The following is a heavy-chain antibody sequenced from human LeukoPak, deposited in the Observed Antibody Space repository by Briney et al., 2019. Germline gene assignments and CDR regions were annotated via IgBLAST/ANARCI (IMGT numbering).Heavy chain of an antibody. V-gene: IGHV1-8*03. CDR2: MNPNSGST. Sequence: ASVKVSCRASGYTFTSYDINWVRQATGQGLEWMGWMNPNSGSTGYAQKFQGRVTITRNTSISTAYMELSGLRSEDTAVYYCARGRSTGHPYYFEYWGQGTLVTVSS. CDR1: GYTFTSYD. CDR3: ARGRSTGHPYYFEY. J-gene: IGHJ4*02.